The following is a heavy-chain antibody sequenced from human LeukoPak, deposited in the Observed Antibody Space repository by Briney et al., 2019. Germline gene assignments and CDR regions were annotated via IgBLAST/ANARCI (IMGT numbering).Heavy chain of an antibody. CDR1: GYTFTDYY. D-gene: IGHD2-2*01. CDR3: ASVCSSTNCYDFDY. CDR2: INPKSAGT. J-gene: IGHJ4*02. V-gene: IGHV1-2*02. Sequence: ASVKVSCKASGYTFTDYYMHWVPQAAGQGLEWMGWINPKSAGTNYAQKFQGRVTMTRDMSISTAYMELSRLRSDDTAVYYCASVCSSTNCYDFDYWGQGTLVTVSS.